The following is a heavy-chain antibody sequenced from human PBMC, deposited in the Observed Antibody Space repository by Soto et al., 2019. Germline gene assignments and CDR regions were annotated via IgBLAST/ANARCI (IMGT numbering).Heavy chain of an antibody. V-gene: IGHV3-74*03. Sequence: GGSLRLSCAASGFTFSDFWIHWVRQAPGKGLVWVSGISGDGTTATYADSVKGRFTTSRDNAKNTLDMLMNSLRAEDTAVYCCARSLARTYYYYFMDVWGKGTTVTVSS. CDR3: ARSLARTYYYYFMDV. CDR2: ISGDGTTA. J-gene: IGHJ6*03. CDR1: GFTFSDFW.